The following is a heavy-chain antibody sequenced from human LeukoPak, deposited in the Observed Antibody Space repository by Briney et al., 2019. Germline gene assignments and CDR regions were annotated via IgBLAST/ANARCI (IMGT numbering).Heavy chain of an antibody. CDR1: GTSINTYS. CDR3: ARGDQEFDY. CDR2: VYASGDYNSCIN. Sequence: PSETLSLTCTVSGTSINTYSWSWIRQTPGKGLEWIGYVYASGDYNSCINTYNPSLESRVTITVDTSKNQFALRLPSLTAADTAVYYCARGDQEFDYWDQGTRVTVSS. J-gene: IGHJ4*02. V-gene: IGHV4-59*13.